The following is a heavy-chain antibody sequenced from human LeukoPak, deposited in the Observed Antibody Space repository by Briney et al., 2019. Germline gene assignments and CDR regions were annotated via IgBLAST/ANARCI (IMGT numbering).Heavy chain of an antibody. CDR3: AKLED. Sequence: GGSLRLSCVASGLTFSSYGMSWVRQAPGKGLEWVSSISGRGTSTFYADSVKGRFTISRDNSKNTVYLQLSNLRVADTAVYYCAKLEDWGQGTLVAVSS. CDR2: ISGRGTST. V-gene: IGHV3-23*05. D-gene: IGHD1-1*01. CDR1: GLTFSSYG. J-gene: IGHJ4*02.